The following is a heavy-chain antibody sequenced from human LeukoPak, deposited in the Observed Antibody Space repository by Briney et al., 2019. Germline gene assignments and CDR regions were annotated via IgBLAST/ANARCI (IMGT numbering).Heavy chain of an antibody. V-gene: IGHV4-59*11. D-gene: IGHD3-10*01. J-gene: IGHJ4*02. CDR2: LHYTGST. CDR3: ARDVGGSRDPPYFDY. Sequence: SETLSLTCTVSGDSISGHYWSWIRQPPGKGLEWIGYLHYTGSTNYNPSLKSRVTMSVDTSKNQFSLKLTSVTAADTALYYCARDVGGSRDPPYFDYWGQGTLVTVSS. CDR1: GDSISGHY.